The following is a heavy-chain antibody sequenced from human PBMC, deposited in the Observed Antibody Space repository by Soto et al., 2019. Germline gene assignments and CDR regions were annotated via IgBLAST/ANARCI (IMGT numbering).Heavy chain of an antibody. D-gene: IGHD6-6*01. CDR2: ISAYNGNT. Sequence: QVQLVQSGAEVKKPGASVKVSCKASGYTFTSYGISWVRQAPGQGLEWMGWISAYNGNTNYAQKFQGRVTMTRDTSISTAYMELSRLRSDDTAVYYCARGPRYSSSSVGSYYFDYWGQGTLVTVSS. CDR1: GYTFTSYG. CDR3: ARGPRYSSSSVGSYYFDY. V-gene: IGHV1-18*04. J-gene: IGHJ4*02.